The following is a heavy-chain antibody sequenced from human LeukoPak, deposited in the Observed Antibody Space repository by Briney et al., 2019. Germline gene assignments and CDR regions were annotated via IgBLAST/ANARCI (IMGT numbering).Heavy chain of an antibody. Sequence: GGTLRLSCAASGFTFSCYDMSWVRPAPGNGLEWVSAISGSGGSTYYADSVKGRFTISRDNSKNTLYLQMNSLRAEDTAVYYCAKEVVYETDYYYYYGMDVWGQGTTVTVSS. CDR3: AKEVVYETDYYYYYGMDV. J-gene: IGHJ6*02. CDR2: ISGSGGST. D-gene: IGHD2-15*01. CDR1: GFTFSCYD. V-gene: IGHV3-23*01.